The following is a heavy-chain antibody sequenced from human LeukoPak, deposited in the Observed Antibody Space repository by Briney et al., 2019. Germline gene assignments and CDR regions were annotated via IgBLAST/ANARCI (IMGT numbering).Heavy chain of an antibody. Sequence: GGSLRLSCAASGFTFSSYSMNWVRQAPGKGLEWVALISYDGSNKYYADSVKGRFTISRDNSKNTLYLQMNSLRAEDTAVYYCARRSSPPGYFDWSPPFDYWGQGTLVTVSS. CDR3: ARRSSPPGYFDWSPPFDY. V-gene: IGHV3-30*03. D-gene: IGHD3-9*01. CDR2: ISYDGSNK. CDR1: GFTFSSYS. J-gene: IGHJ4*02.